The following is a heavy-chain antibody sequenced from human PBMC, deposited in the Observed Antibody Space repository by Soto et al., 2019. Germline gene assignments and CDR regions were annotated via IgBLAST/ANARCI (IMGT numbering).Heavy chain of an antibody. Sequence: QVQLQQWGAGLLKPSETLSLTCAVYGGSFSGYYWSWIRQPPGKGLEWIGEINHSGSTNYNPSLKSRVTISVDTSKNQFSLKLSSVTAADTAVYYCASRMAAALLGAFDIWGQGTMVTVSS. V-gene: IGHV4-34*01. CDR3: ASRMAAALLGAFDI. CDR1: GGSFSGYY. D-gene: IGHD6-13*01. J-gene: IGHJ3*02. CDR2: INHSGST.